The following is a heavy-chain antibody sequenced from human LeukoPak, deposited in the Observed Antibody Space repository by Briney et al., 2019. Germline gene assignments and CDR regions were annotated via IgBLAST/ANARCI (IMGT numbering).Heavy chain of an antibody. D-gene: IGHD2-21*02. J-gene: IGHJ4*02. CDR1: GGTFSSYA. CDR2: IIPIFGTA. Sequence: SVKVSCKASGGTFSSYAISWVRQAPGQGLEWMGGIIPIFGTANYAQKFQGRVTITTDESTSTAYMELSSLRSEDTAVYYCAGMLCGGDCSHLDYWGQGTLVTVSS. V-gene: IGHV1-69*05. CDR3: AGMLCGGDCSHLDY.